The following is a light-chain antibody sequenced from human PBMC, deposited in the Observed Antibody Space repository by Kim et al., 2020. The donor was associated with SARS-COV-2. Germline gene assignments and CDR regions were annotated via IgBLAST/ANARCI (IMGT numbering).Light chain of an antibody. CDR1: SIGSKS. CDR2: YDS. CDR3: QVWDSSSDHRVV. V-gene: IGLV3-21*04. Sequence: SYELTQPPSVSVAPGKTARVSCGGNSIGSKSVYWYQQKSGQAPVLVIYYDSDWPSGIPERFSGSNSGNTATLTISRVEAGDEADYYCQVWDSSSDHRVVFGGGTQLTVL. J-gene: IGLJ2*01.